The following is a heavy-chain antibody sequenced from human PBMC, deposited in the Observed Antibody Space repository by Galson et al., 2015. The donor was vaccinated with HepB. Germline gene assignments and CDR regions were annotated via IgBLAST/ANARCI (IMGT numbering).Heavy chain of an antibody. CDR1: GYTFTSYY. D-gene: IGHD2-21*02. Sequence: SVKVSCKASGYTFTSYYMHWVRQAPGQGLEWMGIINPSGGSTSYAQKFQGRVTMTRDTSTSAVYMELSSLRSEDTAVYYCARALRHIVVVTPLYYWGQGTLVTVSS. J-gene: IGHJ4*02. CDR3: ARALRHIVVVTPLYY. CDR2: INPSGGST. V-gene: IGHV1-46*01.